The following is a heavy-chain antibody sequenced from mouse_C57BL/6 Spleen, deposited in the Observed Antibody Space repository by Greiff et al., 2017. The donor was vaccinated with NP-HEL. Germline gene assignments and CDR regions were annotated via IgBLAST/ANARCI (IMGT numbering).Heavy chain of an antibody. CDR1: GFSLTSYG. D-gene: IGHD3-2*02. V-gene: IGHV2-9*01. CDR2: IWGGGST. Sequence: VQGVESGPGLVAPSQSLSITCTVSGFSLTSYGVDWVRQPPGKGLEWLGVIWGGGSTNYNSALMSRLSISKDNSKSQVFLKMNSLQTDDTAMYYCAKHSGDSSGYYYYAMDYWGQGTSVTVSS. CDR3: AKHSGDSSGYYYYAMDY. J-gene: IGHJ4*01.